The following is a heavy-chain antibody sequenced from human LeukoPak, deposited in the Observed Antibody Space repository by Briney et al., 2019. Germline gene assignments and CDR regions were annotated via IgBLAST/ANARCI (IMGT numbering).Heavy chain of an antibody. CDR2: IYHSGST. J-gene: IGHJ5*02. V-gene: IGHV4-59*01. D-gene: IGHD2-2*01. CDR1: GGSISSNY. Sequence: SETLSLTCTVSGGSISSNYWSWIRQPPGKGLEWIGYIYHSGSTNYNPALKSRVTISVDTSKNQFSLKLSSVTAADTAVYYCARRYCSTTSCSGHNWFDPWGQGTLVTVSS. CDR3: ARRYCSTTSCSGHNWFDP.